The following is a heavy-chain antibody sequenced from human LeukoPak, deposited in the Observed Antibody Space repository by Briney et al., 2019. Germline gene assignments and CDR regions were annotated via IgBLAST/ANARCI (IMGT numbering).Heavy chain of an antibody. CDR3: AKRDSTGWYSDY. CDR2: ISGGGVST. V-gene: IGHV3-23*01. J-gene: IGHJ4*02. CDR1: GFTFSSYA. Sequence: GGSLRLSCAASGFTFSSYAMNWVRQAPGKGLEWVSTISGGGVSTYYADSVKGRFTISRDNSKNTLYLQMKSLRAEDTAVYYCAKRDSTGWYSDYWGQGTLVTVSS. D-gene: IGHD6-19*01.